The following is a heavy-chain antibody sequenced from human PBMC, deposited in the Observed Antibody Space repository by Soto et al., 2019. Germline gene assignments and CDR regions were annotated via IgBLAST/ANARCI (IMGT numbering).Heavy chain of an antibody. V-gene: IGHV3-23*01. CDR3: AKDWDYYDSSAPTWLTPGAFDI. CDR1: GFTFSSYA. Sequence: GGSLRLSCAASGFTFSSYAMSWVRQAPGKGLEWVSAISGSGGSTYYADSVKGRFTISRDNSKNTLYLQMNSLRAEDTAVYYCAKDWDYYDSSAPTWLTPGAFDIWGQGTMVTVSS. D-gene: IGHD3-22*01. J-gene: IGHJ3*02. CDR2: ISGSGGST.